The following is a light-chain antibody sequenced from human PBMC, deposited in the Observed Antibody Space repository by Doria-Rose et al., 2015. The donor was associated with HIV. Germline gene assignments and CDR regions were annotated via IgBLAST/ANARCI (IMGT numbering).Light chain of an antibody. J-gene: IGKJ1*01. CDR3: QQTYSSPPWT. CDR2: AAS. CDR1: QTVSTY. Sequence: DIRMTQSPSSLSASIGDRVTITCRASQTVSTYLNWFQQEPGKAPKLLIYAASRLQSGVPSRLSGSGSGTDFTLTISGLQPGDFATYYCQQTYSSPPWTVGQGTKVE. V-gene: IGKV1-39*01.